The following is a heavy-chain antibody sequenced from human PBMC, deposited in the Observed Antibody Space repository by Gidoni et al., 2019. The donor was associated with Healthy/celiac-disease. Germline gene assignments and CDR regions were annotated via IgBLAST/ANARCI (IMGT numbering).Heavy chain of an antibody. J-gene: IGHJ6*03. Sequence: QVQLVQSGAEVKKPGASVKVSCKASGYTFPSYYMHWVRQAPGQGLEWMGIINPSGGSTSYAQKFQGRVTMTRDTSTSTVYMELSSLRSEDTAVYYCARGPRGGSYYYYYMDVWGKGTTVTVSS. CDR2: INPSGGST. CDR1: GYTFPSYY. V-gene: IGHV1-46*01. D-gene: IGHD3-16*01. CDR3: ARGPRGGSYYYYYMDV.